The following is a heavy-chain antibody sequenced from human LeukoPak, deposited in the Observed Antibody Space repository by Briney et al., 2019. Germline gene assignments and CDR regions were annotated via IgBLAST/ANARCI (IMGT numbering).Heavy chain of an antibody. CDR2: IYYSGST. D-gene: IGHD3-3*01. J-gene: IGHJ5*02. V-gene: IGHV4-39*07. Sequence: SETLSLTCTVSGGSISSGDYYWSWIRQPPGKGLEWIGSIYYSGSTYYNPSLKSRVTISVDTSKNQFSLKMTSVTAADTAVYYCARRGFGYDDFWKIDPWSQGILVIVSS. CDR1: GGSISSGDYY. CDR3: ARRGFGYDDFWKIDP.